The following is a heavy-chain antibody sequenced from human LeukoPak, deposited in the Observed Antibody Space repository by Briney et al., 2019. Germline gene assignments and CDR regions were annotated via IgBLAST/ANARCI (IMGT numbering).Heavy chain of an antibody. J-gene: IGHJ4*02. D-gene: IGHD3-9*01. CDR2: ISGSGGST. CDR3: ANLNYFDWLSIFDY. V-gene: IGHV3-23*01. CDR1: GFTFSSYS. Sequence: PGGSLRLSCAASGFTFSSYSMNWVRQAPGKGLEWVSAISGSGGSTYYADSVKGRFTISRDNSKNTLYLQVNSLRAEDTAVYYCANLNYFDWLSIFDYWGQGTLVTVSS.